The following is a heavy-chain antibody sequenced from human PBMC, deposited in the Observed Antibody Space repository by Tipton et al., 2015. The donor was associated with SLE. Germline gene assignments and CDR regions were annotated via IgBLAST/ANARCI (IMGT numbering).Heavy chain of an antibody. V-gene: IGHV4-4*02. D-gene: IGHD4-11*01. Sequence: TLSLTCAVSGGSINIYNWWTWVRQPPGKGLEWIGEIYHSGTTNYNPSLKSRITISLDKSNNHFSLRLSSLTAADTAVYYCARGPDYSNYYFYRMDVWGQGTTVTVSS. CDR2: IYHSGTT. CDR3: ARGPDYSNYYFYRMDV. J-gene: IGHJ6*02. CDR1: GGSINIYNW.